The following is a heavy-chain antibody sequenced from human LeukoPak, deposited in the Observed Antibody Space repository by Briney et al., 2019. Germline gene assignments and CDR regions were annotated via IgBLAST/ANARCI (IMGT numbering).Heavy chain of an antibody. CDR2: IYHTGST. D-gene: IGHD3-10*01. CDR1: GASISSGTYS. Sequence: SQTLSLTCTVSGASISSGTYSWSWIRQPPGEGLEWIGYIYHTGSTYYNPSLRGRVTISVDRSKNQFSLNLNFVTAADTALYYCARGDGSGSGRWFDPWGQGTLITVSS. CDR3: ARGDGSGSGRWFDP. J-gene: IGHJ5*02. V-gene: IGHV4-30-2*01.